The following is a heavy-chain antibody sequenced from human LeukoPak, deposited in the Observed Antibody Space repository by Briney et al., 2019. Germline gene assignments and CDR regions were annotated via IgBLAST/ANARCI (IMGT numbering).Heavy chain of an antibody. D-gene: IGHD3-9*01. V-gene: IGHV1-46*01. J-gene: IGHJ5*02. CDR1: GYTFTSYY. Sequence: ASVKVSCKASGYTFTSYYMHWVRQAPAQGLEGMGIINPSCCSTSYAQKFQGRVTVTRDTSTSTVYMELSSLRSEDTAVYSCARDVLRYFAWLFPPYGWFDPWGQGTPVTVSS. CDR2: INPSCCST. CDR3: ARDVLRYFAWLFPPYGWFDP.